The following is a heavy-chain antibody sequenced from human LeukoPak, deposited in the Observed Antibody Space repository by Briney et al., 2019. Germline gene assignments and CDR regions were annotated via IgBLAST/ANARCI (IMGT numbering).Heavy chain of an antibody. CDR1: GFTVSSNY. J-gene: IGHJ4*02. V-gene: IGHV3-66*01. D-gene: IGHD3-22*01. CDR2: IYSGGST. CDR3: ARPPRDSSGNDY. Sequence: GGSLRLSCAASGFTVSSNYMSWVRQAPGKGLEWVSVIYSGGSTYYADSVKGRFTISRDNSKNTLYFQMNSLRAEDTAVYYCARPPRDSSGNDYWGQGTLVTVSS.